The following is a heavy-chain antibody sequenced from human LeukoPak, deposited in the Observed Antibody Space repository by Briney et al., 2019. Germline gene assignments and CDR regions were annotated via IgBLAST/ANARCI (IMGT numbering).Heavy chain of an antibody. D-gene: IGHD3-22*01. V-gene: IGHV3-48*01. CDR3: ARDRSSGYYRSFDY. J-gene: IGHJ4*02. CDR2: ISSSGGTI. CDR1: GFTFSSYG. Sequence: GGSLRLTCAASGFTFSSYGMNWVRQAPGKGLEWLSYISSSGGTIYYADPVKGRFTISGDNAKNSLYLQMSSLGVEDTAVYYCARDRSSGYYRSFDYCGQGAQVTVSS.